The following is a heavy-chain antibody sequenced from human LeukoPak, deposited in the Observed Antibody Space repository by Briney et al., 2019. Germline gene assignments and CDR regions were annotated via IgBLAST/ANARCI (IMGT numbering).Heavy chain of an antibody. CDR3: ARAVGPLAAPDF. CDR1: GGSVSTYY. V-gene: IGHV4-59*02. CDR2: IYYSGST. J-gene: IGHJ4*02. Sequence: SETLSLTCTVSGGSVSTYYWNWIRQPPGKGLEWIGYIYYSGSTNYNPSLKSRVTISVDTSKNQFSLRLSSVTAADTAVYYCARAVGPLAAPDFWGQGTPVTVSS. D-gene: IGHD6-13*01.